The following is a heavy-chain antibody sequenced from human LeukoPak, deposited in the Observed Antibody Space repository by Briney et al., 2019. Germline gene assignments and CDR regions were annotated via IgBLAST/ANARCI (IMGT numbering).Heavy chain of an antibody. Sequence: GASVKVSCKASGYTFTSYGISWVRQAPGQGLAWMGWISAYNGNTNYAQKLQGRVTMTTDTSTSTAYMELRSLRSDDTAVYYCARDVSSGWVTHDAFDIWGQGTMVTVSS. J-gene: IGHJ3*02. CDR2: ISAYNGNT. CDR3: ARDVSSGWVTHDAFDI. D-gene: IGHD6-19*01. CDR1: GYTFTSYG. V-gene: IGHV1-18*01.